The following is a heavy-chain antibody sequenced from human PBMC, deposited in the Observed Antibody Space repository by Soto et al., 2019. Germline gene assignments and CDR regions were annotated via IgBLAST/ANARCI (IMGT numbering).Heavy chain of an antibody. CDR2: IKFDGSEK. J-gene: IGHJ4*02. V-gene: IGHV3-7*03. D-gene: IGHD2-2*01. CDR1: GFTFSDYW. CDR3: VKDGGYCSSSTCYSPRNHYFDS. Sequence: SLRLSCEASGFTFSDYWMSWVRQAPGKGPEWVANIKFDGSEKQYVDSVRGRFTISRDNSRNSLFLQMNSLRAGDTAVYYCVKDGGYCSSSTCYSPRNHYFDSWSQGTLVTV.